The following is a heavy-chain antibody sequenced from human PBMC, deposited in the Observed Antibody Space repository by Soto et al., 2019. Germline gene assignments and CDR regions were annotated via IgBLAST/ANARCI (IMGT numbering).Heavy chain of an antibody. CDR3: VGGQYYFDY. V-gene: IGHV3-30*03. J-gene: IGHJ4*02. CDR2: ISYDGSNK. CDR1: GFPFSSYG. D-gene: IGHD3-10*01. Sequence: QVQLVESGGGVVQPGRSLRLSCAASGFPFSSYGMHWVREAPGKGLEWVAVISYDGSNKYYADSVKGRFTISRDNSASTLDRQMNSLRPEDTALYYCVGGQYYFDYRGQGTLVTVSP.